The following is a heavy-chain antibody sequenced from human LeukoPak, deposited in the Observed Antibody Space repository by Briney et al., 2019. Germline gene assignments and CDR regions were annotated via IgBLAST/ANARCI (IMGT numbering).Heavy chain of an antibody. Sequence: SETLSLTCAVYGGSFSGYYWSWIRQPPGKGLEWIGEINHSGSTNYNPSLKSRVTISVDTSKNQFSLKLSSVTAADTAVYYCARGRIAAAGKRFDYWGQGTLVTVSS. V-gene: IGHV4-34*01. CDR1: GGSFSGYY. J-gene: IGHJ4*02. CDR2: INHSGST. D-gene: IGHD6-13*01. CDR3: ARGRIAAAGKRFDY.